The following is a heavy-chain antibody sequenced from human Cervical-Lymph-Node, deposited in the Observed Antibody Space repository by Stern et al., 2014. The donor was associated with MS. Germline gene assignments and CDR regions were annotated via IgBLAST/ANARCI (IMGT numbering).Heavy chain of an antibody. CDR3: ARTGTVVTSGYYYGMDV. CDR2: INPGNGNR. V-gene: IGHV1-3*01. D-gene: IGHD4-23*01. Sequence: QVQLGQSGAEVKKPGASVKVSCKTAGYNFTDYGIIWVRQAPGQRLEWMGWINPGNGNRRYSQKIQGRVTITRDTSASTAYMELSSLRSEDTAVYYCARTGTVVTSGYYYGMDVWGQGTTVTVSS. CDR1: GYNFTDYG. J-gene: IGHJ6*02.